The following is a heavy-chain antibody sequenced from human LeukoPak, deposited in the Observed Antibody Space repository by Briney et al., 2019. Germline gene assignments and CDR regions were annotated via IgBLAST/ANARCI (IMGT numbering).Heavy chain of an antibody. CDR2: ISYDGSNK. J-gene: IGHJ6*02. V-gene: IGHV3-30-3*01. CDR3: ARDGGLLGYCSSTSCPYYYYGMDV. Sequence: WESLRLSCAASGFTFSSYAMHWVRQAPGPGLEWVAVISYDGSNKYYADSVKGRFTISRDNSKNTLYLQMNSLRAEDTAVYYCARDGGLLGYCSSTSCPYYYYGMDVWGQGTTVTVSS. CDR1: GFTFSSYA. D-gene: IGHD2-2*01.